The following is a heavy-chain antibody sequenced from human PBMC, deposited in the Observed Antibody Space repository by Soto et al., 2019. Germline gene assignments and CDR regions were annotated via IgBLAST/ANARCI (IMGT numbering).Heavy chain of an antibody. CDR3: ARAGYCSSTSCYESHFDY. CDR1: GGSISSYF. J-gene: IGHJ4*02. Sequence: SETLSLTCTVSGGSISSYFWSWIRQPPGKGLEWIGEIYKSGSTDYNPSLKSRVTISVDTSKNQFSLKLSSVTAADTAVYYCARAGYCSSTSCYESHFDYWGQGTLVTVSS. V-gene: IGHV4-59*01. CDR2: IYKSGST. D-gene: IGHD2-2*01.